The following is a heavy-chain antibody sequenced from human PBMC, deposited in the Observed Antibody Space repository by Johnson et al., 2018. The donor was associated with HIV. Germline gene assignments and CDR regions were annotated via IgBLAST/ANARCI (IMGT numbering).Heavy chain of an antibody. Sequence: EQLVESGGGLVQPGGSLRLSCAVSGFTFSSYAMSWVRQAPGKGLEWVSAISGSGGSTGYADSVKGRFTISRDNAKNSLYLQMNSLRAEDTALYYCARATYCYDSSGYLVDAFDIWGQGTTVTVSS. D-gene: IGHD3-22*01. CDR1: GFTFSSYA. CDR3: ARATYCYDSSGYLVDAFDI. CDR2: ISGSGGST. V-gene: IGHV3-23*04. J-gene: IGHJ3*02.